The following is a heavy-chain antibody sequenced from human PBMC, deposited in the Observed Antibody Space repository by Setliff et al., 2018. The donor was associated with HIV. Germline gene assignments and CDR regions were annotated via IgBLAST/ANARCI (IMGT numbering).Heavy chain of an antibody. Sequence: PSETLSLTCAVYGGSFNGYSWTWIRQPPGKGLEWIGGINHSGSTNYNPSLESRVTMSLDSSRKQFSLRLNSVTAADTAVYYCARGPQGRAPAPARAPPYYGLDRWGPGTTVTVSS. CDR1: GGSFNGYS. V-gene: IGHV4-34*01. CDR2: INHSGST. J-gene: IGHJ6*01. D-gene: IGHD2-2*01. CDR3: ARGPQGRAPAPARAPPYYGLDR.